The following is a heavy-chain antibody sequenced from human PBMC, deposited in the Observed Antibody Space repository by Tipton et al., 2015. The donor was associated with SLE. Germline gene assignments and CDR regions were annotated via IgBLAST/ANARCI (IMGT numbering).Heavy chain of an antibody. CDR1: GVSISTYY. J-gene: IGHJ3*01. D-gene: IGHD2-21*01. CDR2: FYFSGSS. V-gene: IGHV4-59*07. Sequence: TLSLTCSVSGVSISTYYWSWIRQSPGKGMEWIGFFYFSGSSQYNPSLKSRVAISADTSNNQFSLELRSVTAADTAVYYCARHVGVIVAFAVWGQGTVLTVS. CDR3: ARHVGVIVAFAV.